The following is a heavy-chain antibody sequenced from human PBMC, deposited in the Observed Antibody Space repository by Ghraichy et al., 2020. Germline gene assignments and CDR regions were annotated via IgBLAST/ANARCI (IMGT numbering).Heavy chain of an antibody. CDR1: GFTFVTYA. V-gene: IGHV3-30*04. CDR2: ISYDGSNK. CDR3: ARGGRSSWYYFDY. J-gene: IGHJ4*02. D-gene: IGHD6-13*01. Sequence: GGSLRLSCAASGFTFVTYAIHWVRQAPGKGPEWVAGISYDGSNKYYADSVKGRFTISRDNSKNTVYLQMNSLRAEDTAVYYCARGGRSSWYYFDYWGQGTLVTVSS.